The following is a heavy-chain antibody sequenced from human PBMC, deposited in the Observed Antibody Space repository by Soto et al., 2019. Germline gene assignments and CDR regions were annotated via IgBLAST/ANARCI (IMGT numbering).Heavy chain of an antibody. CDR2: ISPDNGNR. Sequence: QVQLVQSGPELRKPGASVKVSCKTSGYTFTSSYVTWVRQAPGRGLEWVGWISPDNGNRNYAQKFQGRVTMTTDTPTSKVNRDRRGLSLDDPAVYYCPRGGGALSRFAPWAREPLVTFSP. CDR3: PRGGGALSRFAP. D-gene: IGHD1-26*01. V-gene: IGHV1-18*01. J-gene: IGHJ5*02. CDR1: GYTFTSSY.